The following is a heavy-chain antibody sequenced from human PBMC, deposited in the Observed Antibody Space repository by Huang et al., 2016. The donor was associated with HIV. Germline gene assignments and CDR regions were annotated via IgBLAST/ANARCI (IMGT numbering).Heavy chain of an antibody. CDR3: ARPHHYDSSGHHWYFDL. V-gene: IGHV1-69*13. Sequence: QVQLVQSGAEVKKPGSSVKVSSSLGTQTYICNVRQAPGQGLEWMGAIIHLFKTVHYAQKFQDKVTITADESRTVIYMELTSLRSEDTAIYYCARPHHYDSSGHHWYFDLWGRGTLVTVSS. CDR2: IIHLFKTV. J-gene: IGHJ2*01. CDR1: TQTY. D-gene: IGHD3-22*01.